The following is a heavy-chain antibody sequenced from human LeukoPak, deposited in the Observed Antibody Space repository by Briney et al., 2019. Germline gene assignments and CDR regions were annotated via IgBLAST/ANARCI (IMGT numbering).Heavy chain of an antibody. CDR3: AKDWNYYDSSGYYFDY. CDR2: ISGSGGST. Sequence: GGSLRLSCAASGFTFSSYAMSWVRQAPGKGLEWVSAISGSGGSTYYADSVKGRFIIPRDNSKNTLYLQMNSLRAEDTAVYYCAKDWNYYDSSGYYFDYWGQGTLVTVSS. D-gene: IGHD3-22*01. V-gene: IGHV3-23*01. J-gene: IGHJ4*02. CDR1: GFTFSSYA.